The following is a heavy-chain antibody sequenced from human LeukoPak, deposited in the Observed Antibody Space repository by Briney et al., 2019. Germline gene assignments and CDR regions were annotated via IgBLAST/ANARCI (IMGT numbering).Heavy chain of an antibody. J-gene: IGHJ4*02. CDR2: IYTSGST. CDR3: ASSEPPDESLVY. CDR1: GGSISSGDYD. Sequence: PSQTLSLTCTVSGGSISSGDYDWSWIRQPAGKGLEWIGRIYTSGSTNYNPSLKSRVTISVDTSKNQFSLKLSSVTAADTAVYYCASSEPPDESLVYWGQGTLVTVSS. D-gene: IGHD1-14*01. V-gene: IGHV4-61*02.